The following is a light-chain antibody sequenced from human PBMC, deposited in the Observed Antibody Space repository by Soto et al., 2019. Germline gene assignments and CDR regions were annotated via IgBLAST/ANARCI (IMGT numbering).Light chain of an antibody. J-gene: IGKJ1*01. CDR3: QQYYSSLWT. V-gene: IGKV4-1*01. CDR2: WAS. Sequence: DIVMTQSPDSLAVSLGERATINCKSSQSVLYTSNNRNYLAWYQQKPGQPPKLLISWASIRESGVPDRFSGSGYGTDFTLTISSLQTEDVAVYYCQQYYSSLWTFGQGTKVEIK. CDR1: QSVLYTSNNRNY.